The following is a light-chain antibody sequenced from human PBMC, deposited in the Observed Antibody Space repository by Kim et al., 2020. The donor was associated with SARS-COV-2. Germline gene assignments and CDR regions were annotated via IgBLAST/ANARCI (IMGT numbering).Light chain of an antibody. J-gene: IGLJ1*01. Sequence: QSALTQPASVSGSPGQSITISCAGTSGDVGGFNYVSWYQHHPGKAPKLMIYDVSKRPSGVSDRFSASKSGDTASLTISGLQADDEADYYCSSYTASSTFVFGTGTQLTVL. CDR3: SSYTASSTFV. CDR1: SGDVGGFNY. V-gene: IGLV2-14*03. CDR2: DVS.